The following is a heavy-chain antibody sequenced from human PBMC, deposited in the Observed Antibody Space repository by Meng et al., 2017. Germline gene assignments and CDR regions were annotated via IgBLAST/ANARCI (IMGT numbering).Heavy chain of an antibody. D-gene: IGHD6-19*01. CDR1: GFTFSSYW. Sequence: GESLKISCAASGFTFSSYWMSWVRQAPGKGLEWVANIKQDGSEKYYVDSVKGRFTISRDNAKNSLYLQMNSLRAEDTAVYYCASGWLGGYFDYWGQGTLVTGSS. J-gene: IGHJ4*02. CDR3: ASGWLGGYFDY. CDR2: IKQDGSEK. V-gene: IGHV3-7*01.